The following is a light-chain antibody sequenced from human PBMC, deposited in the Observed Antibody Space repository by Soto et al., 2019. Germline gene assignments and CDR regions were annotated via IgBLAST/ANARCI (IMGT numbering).Light chain of an antibody. CDR1: QSVLYNSNNKNY. J-gene: IGKJ1*01. CDR3: QQYYSNPRT. V-gene: IGKV4-1*01. Sequence: DMVMTQSPDSLGVSLGERATITCTSSQSVLYNSNNKNYLAWYQQKPGQSPKVLFYWASTRESGVPDRFSGSGSGTDFTLTISSLQAEDVAVYYCQQYYSNPRTFGQGTKVDIK. CDR2: WAS.